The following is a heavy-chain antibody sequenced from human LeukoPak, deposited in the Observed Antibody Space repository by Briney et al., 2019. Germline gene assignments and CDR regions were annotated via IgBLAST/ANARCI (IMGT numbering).Heavy chain of an antibody. CDR3: AAVRGYSSSWEFDY. J-gene: IGHJ4*02. V-gene: IGHV1-58*01. D-gene: IGHD6-13*01. CDR1: GFTFTSSA. CDR2: IVVGSGNT. Sequence: SVKVSCKASGFTFTSSAVQWVRQARGQRLEWIGWIVVGSGNTNCAQKFQERVTITRDMSTSTAYMELSSLRSEDTAVYYCAAVRGYSSSWEFDYWGQGTLVTVSS.